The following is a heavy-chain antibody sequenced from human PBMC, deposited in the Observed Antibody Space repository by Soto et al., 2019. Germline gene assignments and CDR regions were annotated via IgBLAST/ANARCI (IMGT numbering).Heavy chain of an antibody. CDR3: ARHDYGVVGY. CDR2: IYYSGST. V-gene: IGHV4-59*08. D-gene: IGHD4-17*01. CDR1: GGSISSYY. Sequence: PSETLSLTCTVSGGSISSYYWSWIRQPPGKGLEWIGYIYYSGSTNYNPSLKSRVTISVDTSKNQFSLKLSSVTAADTAVYYCARHDYGVVGYWGQGTLVTVSS. J-gene: IGHJ4*02.